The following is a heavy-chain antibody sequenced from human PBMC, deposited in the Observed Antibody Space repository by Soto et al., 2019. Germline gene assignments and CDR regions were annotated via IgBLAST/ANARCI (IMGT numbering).Heavy chain of an antibody. CDR3: ARVIMIFGVANLGGYFDY. J-gene: IGHJ4*02. D-gene: IGHD3-3*01. Sequence: ASVKVSCKASGYTFSNFGLSWVRQAPGQGLEWMGWISPSNGQTIYAQNFHGRVTMTTDTSTATAHMELRSLISDDTAVYYCARVIMIFGVANLGGYFDYWGQETRVTVSS. CDR1: GYTFSNFG. CDR2: ISPSNGQT. V-gene: IGHV1-18*01.